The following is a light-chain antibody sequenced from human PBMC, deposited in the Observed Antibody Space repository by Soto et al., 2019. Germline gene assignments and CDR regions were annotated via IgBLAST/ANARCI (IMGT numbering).Light chain of an antibody. CDR1: NIGSKI. Sequence: SYELTQPPSVSVAPGQWARLTCGGDNIGSKIVHWYQQRPGQAPVLVVYDDDDRPSGIPERFSGSNSGSTATLTISRVEAGDEADYYCQVWAGSSARVFGGGTKLTVL. CDR2: DDD. J-gene: IGLJ2*01. V-gene: IGLV3-21*02. CDR3: QVWAGSSARV.